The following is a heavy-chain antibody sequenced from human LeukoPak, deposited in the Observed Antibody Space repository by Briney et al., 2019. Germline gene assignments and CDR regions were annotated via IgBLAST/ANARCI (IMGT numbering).Heavy chain of an antibody. D-gene: IGHD3-10*01. CDR2: IYYSGST. V-gene: IGHV4-59*08. J-gene: IGHJ4*02. CDR3: ARHEASGPLFDY. Sequence: PSETLSLTCTVSGGSISSYYWSWIRQPPGKGLEWIGYIYYSGSTVYNPSLKSRVTISVDTSENQFSLKLSPVTAADTAVYYCARHEASGPLFDYWGQGTLVTVSS. CDR1: GGSISSYY.